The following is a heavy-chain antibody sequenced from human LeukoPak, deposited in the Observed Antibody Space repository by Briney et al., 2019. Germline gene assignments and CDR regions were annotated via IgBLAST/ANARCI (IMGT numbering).Heavy chain of an antibody. CDR2: IYYSGST. D-gene: IGHD2-8*01. CDR1: GGSISSYY. V-gene: IGHV4-59*08. CDR3: ARRHCSNGVCPLDY. Sequence: SETLSLTCTVSGGSISSYYWSWIRQPPGKGLEWIGYIYYSGSTNYNPSLKSRVTISVDTSKNQFSLKLTSVTAADAAMYYCARRHCSNGVCPLDYWGQGTLVTVSS. J-gene: IGHJ4*02.